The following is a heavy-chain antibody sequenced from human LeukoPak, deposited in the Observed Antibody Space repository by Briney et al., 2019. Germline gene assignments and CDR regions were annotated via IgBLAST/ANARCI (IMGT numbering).Heavy chain of an antibody. V-gene: IGHV4-34*01. CDR2: INHSGST. D-gene: IGHD2-2*02. CDR1: GGSFSGYY. J-gene: IGHJ5*02. CDR3: ARKLPYCSSTSCYTGGWFDP. Sequence: SETLSLTCAVYGGSFSGYYWSWIRQPPGKGLEWIGGINHSGSTNYNPSLKSRVTISVDTSKNQFSLKLSSVTAADTAVYYCARKLPYCSSTSCYTGGWFDPWGQGTLVTVSS.